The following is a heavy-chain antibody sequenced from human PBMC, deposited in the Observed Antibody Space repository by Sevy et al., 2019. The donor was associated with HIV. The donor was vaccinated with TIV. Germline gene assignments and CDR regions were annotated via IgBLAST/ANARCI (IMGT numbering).Heavy chain of an antibody. Sequence: GGSLRLSCAASGFTFSSYAIHWVRRTPGKGLEWVAVISYDGNNKHYADSVKGRFTVSRDNSKNTLYAQMNSLRAEDTAVYYCAIDHNLWSEGGFLHHWGQGTLVTVSS. J-gene: IGHJ1*01. CDR1: GFTFSSYA. D-gene: IGHD3-10*01. CDR2: ISYDGNNK. CDR3: AIDHNLWSEGGFLHH. V-gene: IGHV3-30*03.